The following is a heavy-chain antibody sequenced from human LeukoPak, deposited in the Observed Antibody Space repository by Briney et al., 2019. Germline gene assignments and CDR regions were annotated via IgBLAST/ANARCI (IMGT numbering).Heavy chain of an antibody. CDR1: GGSISSHY. CDR3: ARGIRGGSSSLHFDY. J-gene: IGHJ4*02. V-gene: IGHV4-59*11. D-gene: IGHD6-6*01. CDR2: IYYSGST. Sequence: SETLSLTCTVSGGSISSHYWSWIRQPPGKGLEWIGYIYYSGSTNYNPSLKSRVTISVDTSKNRFSLKLSSVTAADTAVYYCARGIRGGSSSLHFDYWGQGTLVTVSS.